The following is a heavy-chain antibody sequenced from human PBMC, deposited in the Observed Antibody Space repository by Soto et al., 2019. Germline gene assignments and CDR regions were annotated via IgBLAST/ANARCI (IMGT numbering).Heavy chain of an antibody. V-gene: IGHV3-74*01. J-gene: IGHJ6*02. CDR3: ARDPRFLEYNNLAPRSYGMDV. Sequence: SLRLSCAASGFTFSDSWMHWVRQVPGTGLVWIARINGDGSRTTYADPVKGRFTISRDNANNTLHLQLSSLRAEDTGVYYCARDPRFLEYNNLAPRSYGMDVWGQGTTVTVSS. CDR1: GFTFSDSW. D-gene: IGHD3-3*01. CDR2: INGDGSRT.